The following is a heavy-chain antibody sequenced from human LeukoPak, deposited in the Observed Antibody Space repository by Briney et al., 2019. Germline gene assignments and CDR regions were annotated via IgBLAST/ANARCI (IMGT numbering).Heavy chain of an antibody. V-gene: IGHV3-72*01. CDR2: IRNKANSYTT. CDR3: AXXGXXWPFD. CDR1: GFIFSDHY. Sequence: QPGGSLRLSCAASGFIFSDHYMDWVRQAPGKGLEWVVRIRNKANSYTTEYAASVKGRFTISRDDSQSSLSLQMNSLQTDDTAVYYCAXXGXXWPFD. J-gene: IGHJ4*01.